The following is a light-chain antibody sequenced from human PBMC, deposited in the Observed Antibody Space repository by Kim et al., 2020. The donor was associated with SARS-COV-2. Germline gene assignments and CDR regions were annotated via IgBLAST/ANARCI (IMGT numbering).Light chain of an antibody. Sequence: QSALTQPASVSGSPGQSITISCTGTSSDIGSNNVVSWYQHYPGKVHRLIIYEDGRRPSGVSNRFSGSKSGNTASLTVSGLQSEDEADYYCSSYSDTTAFVLFGGGTQLTVL. V-gene: IGLV2-23*01. CDR3: SSYSDTTAFVL. CDR2: EDG. J-gene: IGLJ2*01. CDR1: SSDIGSNNV.